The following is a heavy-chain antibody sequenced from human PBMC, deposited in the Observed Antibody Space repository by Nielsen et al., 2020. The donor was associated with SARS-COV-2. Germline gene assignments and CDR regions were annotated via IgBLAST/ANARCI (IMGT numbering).Heavy chain of an antibody. CDR1: GYIITSYD. CDR3: ARVGNYYDSSGANY. Sequence: ASSLVFCKASGYIITSYDSNCLRQATGQGLEWMGWMNPNSGNTGYAQKSQGRVIMTRKTSISTAYMELSSLRSEDTAVYYCARVGNYYDSSGANYWGQGTLVTVSS. CDR2: MNPNSGNT. J-gene: IGHJ4*02. D-gene: IGHD3-22*01. V-gene: IGHV1-8*01.